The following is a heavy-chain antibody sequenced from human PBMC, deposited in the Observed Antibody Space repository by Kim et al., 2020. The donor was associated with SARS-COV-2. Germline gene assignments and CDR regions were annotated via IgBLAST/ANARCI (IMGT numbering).Heavy chain of an antibody. D-gene: IGHD3-22*01. CDR3: AKTAEHYDYCDSSGCSNWGDS. CDR1: GFTFSSYA. CDR2: IYSGGSST. Sequence: GGSLRLSCAASGFTFSSYAMSWVRQAPGKGLEWVSVIYSGGSSTYSADSVKGRFTISRDNSKNTTYLQMNSLRDEDTAVYYCAKTAEHYDYCDSSGCSNWGDSWGQGTLVTVSS. V-gene: IGHV3-23*03. J-gene: IGHJ5*01.